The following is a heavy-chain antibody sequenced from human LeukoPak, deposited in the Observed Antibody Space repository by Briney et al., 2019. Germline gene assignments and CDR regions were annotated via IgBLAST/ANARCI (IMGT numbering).Heavy chain of an antibody. CDR1: GFTFSTYA. J-gene: IGHJ6*02. Sequence: GGSLRLSCAASGFTFSTYAMSWVRQAPGKGLEWVSTISGSGGSTYYADSVKGRFTISRDNSKNTLYLQMNSLRAEDTALYHCARNNGMDVWGQGTTVIVSS. CDR2: ISGSGGST. V-gene: IGHV3-23*01. CDR3: ARNNGMDV.